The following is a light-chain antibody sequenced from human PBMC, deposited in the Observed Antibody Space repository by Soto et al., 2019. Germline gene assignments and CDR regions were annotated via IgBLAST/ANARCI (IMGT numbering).Light chain of an antibody. CDR2: DAS. J-gene: IGKJ1*01. CDR1: QSISSW. V-gene: IGKV1-5*01. CDR3: HQYDSWT. Sequence: DIQMTQSPSTLSASVGDRVTITCRASQSISSWLAWYQQKPGTSTKLLIYDASTLDSGVPSRFSGSGSGTDFTLTISRLEPEDFAVYYCHQYDSWTFGQGTKVDIK.